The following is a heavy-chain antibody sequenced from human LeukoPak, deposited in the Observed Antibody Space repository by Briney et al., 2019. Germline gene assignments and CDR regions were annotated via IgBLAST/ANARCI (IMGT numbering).Heavy chain of an antibody. J-gene: IGHJ6*02. D-gene: IGHD4-17*01. Sequence: SVKVSCKASGGTFSSYAISWVRQAPGQGLEWMGRIIPILGIANYAQKFQGRVTITADKSTSTAYMELSSLRSEDTAVYYCARADYGDYVMPYYYYGMDVWGQGTTVTVSS. CDR2: IIPILGIA. V-gene: IGHV1-69*04. CDR3: ARADYGDYVMPYYYYGMDV. CDR1: GGTFSSYA.